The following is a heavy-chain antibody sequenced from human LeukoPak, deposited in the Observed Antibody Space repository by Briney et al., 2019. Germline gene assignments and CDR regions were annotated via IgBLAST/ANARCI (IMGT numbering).Heavy chain of an antibody. J-gene: IGHJ6*02. V-gene: IGHV4-59*01. CDR2: IYYSRST. D-gene: IGHD5-18*01. CDR1: GVSISSYY. CDR3: ARGPGYSYGSRVDYYYYYGMDV. Sequence: SETLSLTCTVSGVSISSYYWSWIRQPPGKGLEWIGYIYYSRSTNYNPSLKSRVTISVDTSKNQFSLKLSSVTAADTAVYYCARGPGYSYGSRVDYYYYYGMDVWGQGTTVTVSS.